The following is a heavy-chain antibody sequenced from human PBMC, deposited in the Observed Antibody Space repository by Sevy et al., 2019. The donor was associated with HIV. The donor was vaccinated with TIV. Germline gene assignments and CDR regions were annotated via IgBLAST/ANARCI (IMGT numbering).Heavy chain of an antibody. D-gene: IGHD2-21*01. CDR2: IKSKTDGGTT. CDR1: GFIFSNVW. V-gene: IGHV3-15*01. Sequence: GSLRLSCAASGFIFSNVWMSWVRQAPGKGLEWVGHIKSKTDGGTTDYAAPVKGRFTISRDDSKNTLFLQMTSLKTEETAVYYCTRGGSILQHWGQGILLTVSS. CDR3: TRGGSILQH. J-gene: IGHJ4*02.